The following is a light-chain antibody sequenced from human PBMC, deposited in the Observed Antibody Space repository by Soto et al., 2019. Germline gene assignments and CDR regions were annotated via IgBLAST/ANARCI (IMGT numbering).Light chain of an antibody. CDR1: QSVSSY. CDR3: QQRSNCPSIT. V-gene: IGKV3-11*01. J-gene: IGKJ5*01. Sequence: EIVLTQSPATLYLSPGERATLSCRASQSVSSYLAWYQQKPGQAPRLLIYDASNRATGIPARFSGSGSGTDFTLTISSLEPEEVAVYYCQQRSNCPSITFGQGTRLEIK. CDR2: DAS.